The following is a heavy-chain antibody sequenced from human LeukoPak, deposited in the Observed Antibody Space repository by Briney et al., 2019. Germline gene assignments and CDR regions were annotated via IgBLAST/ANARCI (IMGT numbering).Heavy chain of an antibody. Sequence: SETLSLTCTVSGGSISNYYWSWLRQPPGKGLEWLGYIYYSGSNKYNPSLKSRLTISVDTSKNQFSLRLSSVTAADTAVYYCARVVYRGENWFDPWGQGTLVTVSS. J-gene: IGHJ5*02. CDR1: GGSISNYY. V-gene: IGHV4-59*01. D-gene: IGHD3-10*01. CDR3: ARVVYRGENWFDP. CDR2: IYYSGSN.